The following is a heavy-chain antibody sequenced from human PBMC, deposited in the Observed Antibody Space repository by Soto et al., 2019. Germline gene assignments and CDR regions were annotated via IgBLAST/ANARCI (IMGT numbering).Heavy chain of an antibody. CDR1: GGTFSSYA. J-gene: IGHJ5*02. D-gene: IGHD1-26*01. CDR3: ARDPRAVGATADWFDP. V-gene: IGHV1-69*01. Sequence: QVQLVQSGAEVKKPGSSVKVSCKASGGTFSSYAISWVRQAPGQGLEWMGGIIPIFGTANYAQKFQGRVTITADESTSTAYMELSRLRSEDTAVYYCARDPRAVGATADWFDPWGQGTLVTVSS. CDR2: IIPIFGTA.